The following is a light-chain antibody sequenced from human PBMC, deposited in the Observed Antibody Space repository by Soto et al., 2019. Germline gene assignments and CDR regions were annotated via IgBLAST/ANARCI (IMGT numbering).Light chain of an antibody. CDR3: QQYNDWPPLI. Sequence: EIVMTQSPATLSVSPGERATLSCRASQSVASNLAWYQQKPGQPPRLLIYDASDRATGIPARFSGTGSGTEFTLTISGLQSEDFAVYYCQQYNDWPPLIFGPGTKVDIK. CDR1: QSVASN. CDR2: DAS. V-gene: IGKV3-15*01. J-gene: IGKJ3*01.